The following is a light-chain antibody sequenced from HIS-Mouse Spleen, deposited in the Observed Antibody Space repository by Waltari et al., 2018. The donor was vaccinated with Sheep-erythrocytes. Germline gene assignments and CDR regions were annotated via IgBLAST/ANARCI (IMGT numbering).Light chain of an antibody. J-gene: IGKJ4*01. CDR1: QSVLYSSNNKNY. CDR2: WAS. CDR3: QQYYSTLLT. Sequence: DIVMTQSPDSLAVSLGERATINCKHSQSVLYSSNNKNYLAWYQQKPGQPPKLLIYWASTRESGVPDRFSGSGSGTDFTLTISSLQAEDVAVYYCQQYYSTLLTFGGGTKVEIK. V-gene: IGKV4-1*01.